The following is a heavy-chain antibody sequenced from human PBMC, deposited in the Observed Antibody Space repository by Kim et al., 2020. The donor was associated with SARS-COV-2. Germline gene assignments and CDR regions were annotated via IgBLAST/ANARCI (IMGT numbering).Heavy chain of an antibody. V-gene: IGHV4-34*01. D-gene: IGHD6-19*01. CDR3: ARAQYSSGWYVY. Sequence: YNPSLKSRVTISVDTTKSQFSLKLSSVTAAETAVYYCARAQYSSGWYVYWGQGTLVTVSS. J-gene: IGHJ4*02.